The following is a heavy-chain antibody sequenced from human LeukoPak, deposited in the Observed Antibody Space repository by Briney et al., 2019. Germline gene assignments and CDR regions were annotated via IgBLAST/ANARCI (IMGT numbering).Heavy chain of an antibody. CDR3: ARGPLQYCSSTSCYLDY. V-gene: IGHV3-21*01. CDR1: GFTFSSYS. J-gene: IGHJ4*02. D-gene: IGHD2-2*01. CDR2: TSSSSSYI. Sequence: PGGSLRLSCAASGFTFSSYSMNWVRQAPGKGLEWVSSTSSSSSYIYYADSVKGRFTISRDNAKNSLYLQMNSLRAEDTAVYYCARGPLQYCSSTSCYLDYWGQGTLVTVSS.